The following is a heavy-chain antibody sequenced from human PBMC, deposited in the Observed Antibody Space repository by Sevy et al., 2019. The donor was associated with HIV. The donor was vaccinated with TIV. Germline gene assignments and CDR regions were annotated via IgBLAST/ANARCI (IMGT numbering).Heavy chain of an antibody. Sequence: GGSLRLSCTASGFTFSSYDMNWVRQAPGKGLEWVSKISSSGSSIYYADSVKGRFTISRYNAKNSLYLQMNSLRAEDTAVYYCTKDEAYTVATSYYFDYWGQGTLVTVSS. CDR3: TKDEAYTVATSYYFDY. V-gene: IGHV3-48*03. CDR2: ISSSGSSI. J-gene: IGHJ4*02. D-gene: IGHD5-12*01. CDR1: GFTFSSYD.